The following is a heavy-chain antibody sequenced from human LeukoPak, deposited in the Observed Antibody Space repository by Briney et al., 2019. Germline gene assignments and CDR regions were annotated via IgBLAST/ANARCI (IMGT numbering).Heavy chain of an antibody. V-gene: IGHV5-51*01. J-gene: IGHJ5*02. CDR2: IYPGDSDT. CDR3: ARRYYGSGSYYKDNWFDP. CDR1: GYSFTSYW. Sequence: GESLKISCKGSGYSFTSYWIGWVRQMPGKGLEWMGIIYPGDSDTRYGPSFQGQVTISADKSISTAYLQWSSLKASDTAMYYCARRYYGSGSYYKDNWFDPWGQGTLVTVSS. D-gene: IGHD3-10*01.